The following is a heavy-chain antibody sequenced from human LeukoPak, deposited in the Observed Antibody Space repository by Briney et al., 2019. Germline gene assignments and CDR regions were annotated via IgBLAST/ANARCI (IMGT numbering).Heavy chain of an antibody. D-gene: IGHD3-3*01. CDR1: GFTFDDYA. CDR3: AKGARFLEWLLKGYFDY. V-gene: IGHV3-9*01. Sequence: QPGRFLRLSCAASGFTFDDYAMHWVRQAPGKGLEWVSGISWNSGSIGYADSVKGRFTISRDNAKNSLYLQMNSLRAEDTALYYCAKGARFLEWLLKGYFDYWGQGTLVTVSS. J-gene: IGHJ4*02. CDR2: ISWNSGSI.